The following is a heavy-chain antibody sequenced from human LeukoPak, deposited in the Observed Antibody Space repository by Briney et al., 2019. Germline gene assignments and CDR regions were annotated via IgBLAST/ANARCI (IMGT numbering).Heavy chain of an antibody. D-gene: IGHD3-22*01. J-gene: IGHJ4*02. Sequence: PSETLSLTCTVSGGSISSYYWSWIRQPPGKGLEWIGCTYYSGSTIYSPSLKSRVTISVDTSRNQLSLRLRSVTAADTAVYYCARGAYYPDYWGQGTLVTVSS. CDR1: GGSISSYY. CDR2: TYYSGST. V-gene: IGHV4-59*03. CDR3: ARGAYYPDY.